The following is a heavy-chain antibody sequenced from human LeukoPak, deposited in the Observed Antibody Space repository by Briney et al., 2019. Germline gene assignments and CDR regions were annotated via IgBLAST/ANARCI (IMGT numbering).Heavy chain of an antibody. J-gene: IGHJ1*01. CDR1: GFTFSSYA. CDR3: TTDPGRALRGY. V-gene: IGHV3-15*01. CDR2: IKSKTDGEAT. Sequence: GGTLRLSCAASGFTFSSYAMSWVRQAPGKGLERVGHIKSKTDGEATDYAAPVKRRFTISRDDSKNTLYLQINSMKTADTARYYCTTDPGRALRGYRGQGTLVTVSS. D-gene: IGHD5-12*01.